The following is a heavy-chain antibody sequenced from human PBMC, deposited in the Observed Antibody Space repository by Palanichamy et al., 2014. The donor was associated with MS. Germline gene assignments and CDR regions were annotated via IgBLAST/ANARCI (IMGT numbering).Heavy chain of an antibody. CDR3: ARVLVGGCMDV. CDR1: GFTFSSYW. Sequence: EVQLVESGGGVLQPGGSLRLSCAASGFTFSSYWMHWVRQASGKGLVWVSRIDSDGNNIQYAGSVKGRFTISRDNAKNTLYLQMNSPRVEDTAVYYCARVLVGGCMDVWGQGTTVTISS. V-gene: IGHV3-74*03. D-gene: IGHD2-2*01. J-gene: IGHJ6*02. CDR2: IDSDGNNI.